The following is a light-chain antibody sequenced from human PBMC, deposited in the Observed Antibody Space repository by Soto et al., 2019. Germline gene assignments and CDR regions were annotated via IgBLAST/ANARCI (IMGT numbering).Light chain of an antibody. Sequence: QSVLTQSPSASASLGASVKLTCTLSSGHSSYAIAWHQQQPEKGPRYLMKLNSDGSHSKGDGSPDRFSGSSSGAERYLTISGLQSEDEADYYCQTWGTGIRGVFGGGTKLTVL. CDR2: LNSDGSH. CDR1: SGHSSYA. V-gene: IGLV4-69*01. J-gene: IGLJ2*01. CDR3: QTWGTGIRGV.